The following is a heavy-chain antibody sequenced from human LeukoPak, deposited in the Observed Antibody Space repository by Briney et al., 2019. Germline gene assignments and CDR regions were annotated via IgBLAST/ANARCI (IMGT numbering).Heavy chain of an antibody. CDR3: ARDRAGQLDY. D-gene: IGHD1-1*01. V-gene: IGHV1-3*01. CDR1: GYTFANFP. J-gene: IGHJ4*02. Sequence: VVSVKVSCKASGYTFANFPVYWVRQAPGHRLEWMGWINADNGNTKYSQRFQGRTTITRDTSASTAYMELSGLRSEDTAVYFCARDRAGQLDYWGQGTLVTVSS. CDR2: INADNGNT.